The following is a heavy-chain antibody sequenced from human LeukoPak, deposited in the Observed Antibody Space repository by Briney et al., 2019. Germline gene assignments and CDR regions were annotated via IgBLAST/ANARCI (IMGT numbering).Heavy chain of an antibody. J-gene: IGHJ5*02. Sequence: SETLSLTCTVSGGSISSYYWSWIRQPAGKGLEWIGRIYTSGSTNYNPSLKSRVTMSVDTSKNQFSLKLSSVTAADTAVYYCARDSPRYSSGWTSWFDPWGQGTLDTVSS. D-gene: IGHD6-19*01. V-gene: IGHV4-4*07. CDR2: IYTSGST. CDR3: ARDSPRYSSGWTSWFDP. CDR1: GGSISSYY.